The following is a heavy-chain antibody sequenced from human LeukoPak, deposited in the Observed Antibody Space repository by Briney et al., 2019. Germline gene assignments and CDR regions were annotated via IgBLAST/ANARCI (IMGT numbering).Heavy chain of an antibody. CDR1: GGSINSGSYY. CDR2: IYTSGST. J-gene: IGHJ3*01. Sequence: SETLSLTCTVSGGSINSGSYYWNWIRQPAGEGLEWIGRIYTSGSTNYNPSLKSRVTISVDASKTQFSLKLTSVTAADTAMYYCARHKSVSYDAFDLWGRGTMVTVSS. CDR3: ARHKSVSYDAFDL. V-gene: IGHV4-61*02. D-gene: IGHD3-10*01.